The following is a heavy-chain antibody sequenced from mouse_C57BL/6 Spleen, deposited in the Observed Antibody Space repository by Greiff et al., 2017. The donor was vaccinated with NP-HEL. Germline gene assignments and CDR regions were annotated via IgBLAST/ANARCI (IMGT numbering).Heavy chain of an antibody. CDR3: TRDDGDVDYAMDC. J-gene: IGHJ4*01. D-gene: IGHD3-3*01. V-gene: IGHV5-9-1*02. CDR2: ISSGGDYI. CDR1: GFTFSSYA. Sequence: EVNLVESGEGLVKPGGSLKLSCAASGFTFSSYAMSWVRQTPEKRLEWVAYISSGGDYIYYADTVKGRFTISRDNARNTLYLQMSSLKSEDTAMYYCTRDDGDVDYAMDCWGQGTSVTVSS.